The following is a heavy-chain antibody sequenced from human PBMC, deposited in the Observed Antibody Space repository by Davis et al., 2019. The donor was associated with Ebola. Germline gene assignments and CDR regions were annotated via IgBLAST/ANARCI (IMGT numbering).Heavy chain of an antibody. D-gene: IGHD4-17*01. V-gene: IGHV4-39*02. J-gene: IGHJ6*02. CDR3: ARGNYGDYIVLYYYNMDV. CDR1: GGSINSGEYY. Sequence: MPSETLSLTCTVSGGSINSGEYYWGWIRQPPGKALEWIGSIYNSRTTYHNPSLKSRVTISVDSSKNQFSLKLSSVTAADTAVYYCARGNYGDYIVLYYYNMDVWGQGTTVTVSS. CDR2: IYNSRTT.